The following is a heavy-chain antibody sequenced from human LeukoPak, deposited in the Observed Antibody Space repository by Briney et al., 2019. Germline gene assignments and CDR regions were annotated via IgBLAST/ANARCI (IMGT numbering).Heavy chain of an antibody. J-gene: IGHJ3*02. CDR1: GFTFSSYW. CDR3: ARAVFEYSSSSGAFDI. CDR2: ISSNGGST. V-gene: IGHV3-64*01. D-gene: IGHD6-6*01. Sequence: PGGSLRLSCAASGFTFSSYWMHWVRQAPGKGLEYVSAISSNGGSTYYANSVKGRFTISRDNSKNTLYLQMGSLRSEDTAVYYCARAVFEYSSSSGAFDIWGQGTMVTVSS.